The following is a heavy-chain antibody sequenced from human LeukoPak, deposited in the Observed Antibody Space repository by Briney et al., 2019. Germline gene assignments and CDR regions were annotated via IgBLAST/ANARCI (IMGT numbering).Heavy chain of an antibody. V-gene: IGHV3-53*01. CDR1: GFTVITND. Sequence: GGSLRLSCAASGFTVITNDMTWVRQAPGKGLEWVSVLYSDGNTKYADSVQGRSTISRDNSKNPLYLEMNSLSPDDTAVYYCARGVEPLAANTLAYWGQGTLVTVSS. J-gene: IGHJ4*02. CDR3: ARGVEPLAANTLAY. D-gene: IGHD1-14*01. CDR2: LYSDGNT.